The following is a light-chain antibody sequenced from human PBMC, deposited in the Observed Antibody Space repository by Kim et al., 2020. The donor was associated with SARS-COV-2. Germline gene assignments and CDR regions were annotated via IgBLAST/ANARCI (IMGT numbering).Light chain of an antibody. J-gene: IGKJ4*01. CDR3: QQRSNWLT. V-gene: IGKV3-11*01. CDR2: DAS. CDR1: QSVSSY. Sequence: SLSPGERATISCRASQSVSSYLAWYQQKPGQAPRLLIYDASNRATGIPARFSGSGYGTDFTLTISSLEPEDFAVYYCQQRSNWLTFGGGTKVDIK.